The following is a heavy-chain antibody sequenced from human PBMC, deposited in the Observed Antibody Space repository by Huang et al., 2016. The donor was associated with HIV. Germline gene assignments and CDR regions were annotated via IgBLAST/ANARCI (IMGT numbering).Heavy chain of an antibody. CDR1: GFNFGIYG. D-gene: IGHD1-1*01. CDR3: AKDTRTTAPYYFDGMDV. CDR2: ISYDGSNK. Sequence: QVHLVESGGGVVQPGRSLRLSCAASGFNFGIYGMHWVRQAPGKGMEWVAVISYDGSNKYYADDVKGRFTISRDKSQNTLYLQLNSLRAEDTALYYCAKDTRTTAPYYFDGMDVWGQGTTVTVSS. V-gene: IGHV3-30*18. J-gene: IGHJ6*02.